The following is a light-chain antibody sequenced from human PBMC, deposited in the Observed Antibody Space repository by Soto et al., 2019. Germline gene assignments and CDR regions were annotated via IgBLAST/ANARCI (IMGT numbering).Light chain of an antibody. CDR3: TSYAGNSNYV. CDR1: TNGVGGFNY. Sequence: QSALTQPPSASGSAGQSVTISCTDPTNGVGGFNYVSWYQQHPGRVPKLIIYEVDKRPSGVPDRFSGSKSGNTASLTVSGLQADDEADYYCTSYAGNSNYVFGTGTKLTVL. CDR2: EVD. J-gene: IGLJ1*01. V-gene: IGLV2-8*01.